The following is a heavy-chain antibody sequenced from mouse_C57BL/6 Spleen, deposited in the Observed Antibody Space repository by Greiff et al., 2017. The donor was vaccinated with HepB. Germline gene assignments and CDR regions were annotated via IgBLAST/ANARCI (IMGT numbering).Heavy chain of an antibody. CDR1: GYAFSSYW. CDR2: IYPGDGDT. Sequence: VQLVESGAELVKPGASVKISCKASGYAFSSYWMNWVKQRPGKGLEWIGQIYPGDGDTNYNGKFKGKATLTADKSSSTAYMQLSSLTSEDSAVYFCARDGSSYEYFDVWGTGTTVTVSS. CDR3: ARDGSSYEYFDV. V-gene: IGHV1-80*01. D-gene: IGHD1-1*01. J-gene: IGHJ1*03.